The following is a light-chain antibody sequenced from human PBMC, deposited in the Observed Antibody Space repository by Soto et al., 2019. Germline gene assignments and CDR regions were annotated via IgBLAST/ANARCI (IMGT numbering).Light chain of an antibody. CDR2: EVS. Sequence: QSALTQPASVSGSPGQSITISCTGTSSDVGGYNYVSWYQQHPGKAPKLMIYEVSNRPSGVSNRFSGSKSGNTASLPISGLQPEDEADYYCSSYTSSSTPYVFGTGTKLTVL. CDR1: SSDVGGYNY. J-gene: IGLJ1*01. CDR3: SSYTSSSTPYV. V-gene: IGLV2-14*01.